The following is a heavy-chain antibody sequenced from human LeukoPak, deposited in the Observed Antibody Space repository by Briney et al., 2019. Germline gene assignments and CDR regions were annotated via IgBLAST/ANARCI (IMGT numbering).Heavy chain of an antibody. CDR2: ISYDGSKK. CDR1: GFTFNSYG. J-gene: IGHJ4*02. V-gene: IGHV3-30*19. Sequence: AGGSLRLSCAAYGFTFNSYGMQWVRQAPGKGLEWVAVISYDGSKKYYADSVKGRFTISRDNSKNTLYLQMDSLRAEDTAVYYCARDISGYYSVDYWGQGALVTVSS. D-gene: IGHD5/OR15-5a*01. CDR3: ARDISGYYSVDY.